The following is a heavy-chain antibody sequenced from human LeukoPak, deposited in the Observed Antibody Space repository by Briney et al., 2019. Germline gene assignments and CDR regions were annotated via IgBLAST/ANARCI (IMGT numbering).Heavy chain of an antibody. J-gene: IGHJ3*02. V-gene: IGHV3-11*04. CDR2: ISSSGSTI. Sequence: GGSLGLSCAASGFTFSDYYMSWIRQAPGKGLEWVSYISSSGSTIYYADSVKGRFTISRDNAKNSLYLQMNSLRAEDTAVYYCARERRITMIVVVDAFDIWGQGTMVTVSS. CDR1: GFTFSDYY. CDR3: ARERRITMIVVVDAFDI. D-gene: IGHD3-22*01.